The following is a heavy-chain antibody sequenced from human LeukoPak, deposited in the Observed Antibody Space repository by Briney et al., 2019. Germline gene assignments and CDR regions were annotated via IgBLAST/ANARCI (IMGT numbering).Heavy chain of an antibody. J-gene: IGHJ5*02. CDR2: IYHSGST. V-gene: IGHV4-59*01. CDR3: ARAPRRYSDCPFVT. Sequence: SETLSLTCTVCGGSISSYYWSWIRQPPGKGLEWIGYIYHSGSTTYNPSLKSRVPISVDTSKNQFSLKLSSVTAADPLVFYCARAPRRYSDCPFVTSGQRKLVTLS. D-gene: IGHD5-18*01. CDR1: GGSISSYY.